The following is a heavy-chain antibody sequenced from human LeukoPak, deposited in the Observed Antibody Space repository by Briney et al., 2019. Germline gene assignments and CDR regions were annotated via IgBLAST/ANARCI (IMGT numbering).Heavy chain of an antibody. CDR2: IIPIFGTA. CDR3: ARESGRYSSSSPYGMDV. V-gene: IGHV1-69*01. J-gene: IGHJ6*04. CDR1: GGTFSSYA. D-gene: IGHD6-13*01. Sequence: SVKVSCKASGGTFSSYAISWVRQAPGQGLEWMGGIIPIFGTANYAQKFQGRVTITADESTSTAYTELSSLRSEDTAVYYCARESGRYSSSSPYGMDVWGKGTTVTVSS.